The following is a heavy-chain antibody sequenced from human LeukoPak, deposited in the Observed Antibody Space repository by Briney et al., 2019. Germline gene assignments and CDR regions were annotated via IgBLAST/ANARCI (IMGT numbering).Heavy chain of an antibody. CDR3: AKDKGRRIRGVYS. CDR2: ISWNSGSI. Sequence: QPGRSLRLSCVASGFTLEEYAMHWVRHAPGKGLEWVSGISWNSGSIGYVDSVKGRFTISRDNAKNSLYLQMDSVKVEDTAFYYCAKDKGRRIRGVYSWGQGTQVIVSS. D-gene: IGHD3-10*01. CDR1: GFTLEEYA. V-gene: IGHV3-9*01. J-gene: IGHJ4*02.